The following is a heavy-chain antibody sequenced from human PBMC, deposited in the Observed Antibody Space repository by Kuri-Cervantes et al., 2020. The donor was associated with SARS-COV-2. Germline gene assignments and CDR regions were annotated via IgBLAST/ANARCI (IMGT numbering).Heavy chain of an antibody. CDR1: GYTFTGYY. D-gene: IGHD2-2*01. J-gene: IGHJ6*02. CDR3: ARARPRGQDIVVVPAAQKDYYYGMDV. CDR2: INPNSGGT. Sequence: ASVKVSCKASGYTFTGYYMHWVRQAPGQGLEWMGWINPNSGGTNYAQKFQGWVTMTRDTSISTAYMELSRLRSDDTAVYYCARARPRGQDIVVVPAAQKDYYYGMDVRGQGTTVTVSS. V-gene: IGHV1-2*04.